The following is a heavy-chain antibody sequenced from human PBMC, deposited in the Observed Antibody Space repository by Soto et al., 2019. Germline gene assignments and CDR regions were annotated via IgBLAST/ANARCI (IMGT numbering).Heavy chain of an antibody. CDR3: ARYSGSYCHYLDF. V-gene: IGHV5-51*01. CDR2: IYPGDSDT. D-gene: IGHD1-26*01. CDR1: VYSFASHW. J-gene: IGHJ4*02. Sequence: GESLKISCKGSVYSFASHWVAWVRQMPEKGLEWIGTIYPGDSDTKYSPAFRGQVTISADTSVSTAYLQWRSLEATDSAIYYCARYSGSYCHYLDFWGQGTLVTVSS.